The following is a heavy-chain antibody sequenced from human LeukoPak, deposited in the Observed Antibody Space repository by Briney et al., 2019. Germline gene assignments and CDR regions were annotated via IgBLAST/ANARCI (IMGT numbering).Heavy chain of an antibody. J-gene: IGHJ5*01. CDR2: IYDRGPA. CDR1: GDAITSGGYS. Sequence: SETLSLTCTVSGDAITSGGYSWNWIRQPPGKGLEWIGCIYDRGPAYYNPSLKSRFSISVDRPKNQLFLNVTSLTAADTAVYYCARSRQASGLFNSWGQGTPVVVSS. CDR3: ARSRQASGLFNS. D-gene: IGHD3-10*01. V-gene: IGHV4-30-2*01.